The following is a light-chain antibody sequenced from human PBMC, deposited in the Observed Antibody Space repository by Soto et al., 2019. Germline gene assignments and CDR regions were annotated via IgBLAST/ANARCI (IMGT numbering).Light chain of an antibody. CDR3: QQYGSSPWT. V-gene: IGKV3-20*01. CDR2: GAS. CDR1: QSVSSSY. Sequence: VLNQSPGALGLSACECTTLCCTASQSVSSSYLAWYQQKPGQAPRLLIYGASSRATGIPDRFSGSGSGTDFTLTISRLEPEDFAVYYCQQYGSSPWTFGQGTKVDI. J-gene: IGKJ1*01.